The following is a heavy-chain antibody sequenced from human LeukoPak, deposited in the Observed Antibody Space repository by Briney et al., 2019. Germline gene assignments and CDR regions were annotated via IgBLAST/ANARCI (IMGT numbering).Heavy chain of an antibody. CDR2: IHYSGST. Sequence: SETLSLTCNVSGYTISSSSTFWGWFRQPPGKGLEWIGSIHYSGSTHYNPALRSRLTMSVDTSKQQFSLKLTPVTAADTAVYYSAALTGGRYLVAIHFDFWSQGSLVTVS. J-gene: IGHJ4*02. V-gene: IGHV4-39*01. D-gene: IGHD5-12*01. CDR1: GYTISSSSTF. CDR3: AALTGGRYLVAIHFDF.